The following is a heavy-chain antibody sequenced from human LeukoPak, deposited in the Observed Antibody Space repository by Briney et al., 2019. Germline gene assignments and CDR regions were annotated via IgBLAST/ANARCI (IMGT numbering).Heavy chain of an antibody. CDR1: GYTFTSYD. Sequence: ASVKVSCKASGYTFTSYDINWVRQATGQGLEWMGRMNPNSGNTGYAQKFQGRVTITRNTSISTAYMELSSLRSEDTAVYYCAREDYYDSGSIDYWGQGSLVTVSS. V-gene: IGHV1-8*03. D-gene: IGHD3-22*01. CDR2: MNPNSGNT. J-gene: IGHJ4*02. CDR3: AREDYYDSGSIDY.